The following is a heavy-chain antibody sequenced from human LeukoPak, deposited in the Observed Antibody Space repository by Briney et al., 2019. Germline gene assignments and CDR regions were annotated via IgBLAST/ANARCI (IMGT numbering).Heavy chain of an antibody. CDR1: GFTFSSYE. CDR3: AREWDCGSGPFDY. D-gene: IGHD3-10*01. J-gene: IGHJ4*02. V-gene: IGHV3-48*03. CDR2: ISSSGSTI. Sequence: GGSLRLSCAASGFTFSSYEMNWVRQAPGKGLEWVSYISSSGSTIYYADSVKGRFTISRDNAKNSLYLQMNSLRAEDTAVYYCAREWDCGSGPFDYWGQGTLVTVSS.